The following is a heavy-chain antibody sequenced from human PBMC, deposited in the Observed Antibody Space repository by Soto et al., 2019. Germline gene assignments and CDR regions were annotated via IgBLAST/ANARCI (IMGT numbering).Heavy chain of an antibody. V-gene: IGHV3-30*18. J-gene: IGHJ6*02. D-gene: IGHD6-13*01. CDR2: ISYDGSNK. Sequence: GGSLRLSCAASGFTFSSYGMHWVRQAPGKGLEWVAVISYDGSNKYYADSVKGRFTISRDNSKNTLYLQMNSLRAEDTAVYYCAKIDTAGTRYYYYGMDVWGQGTTVTVSS. CDR3: AKIDTAGTRYYYYGMDV. CDR1: GFTFSSYG.